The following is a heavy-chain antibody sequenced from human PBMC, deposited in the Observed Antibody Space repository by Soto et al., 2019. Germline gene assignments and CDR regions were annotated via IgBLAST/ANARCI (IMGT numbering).Heavy chain of an antibody. Sequence: GGSLRLSCAASGFTFSSYGMHWVRQAPGKGLEWVAVISYDGSNKYYADSVKGRFTISRDNSKNTLYLQMNSLRAEDTAVYYCALIGRGYSSFGFDFDPWGQGTLVTVSS. V-gene: IGHV3-30*03. CDR3: ALIGRGYSSFGFDFDP. J-gene: IGHJ5*02. CDR2: ISYDGSNK. CDR1: GFTFSSYG. D-gene: IGHD6-13*01.